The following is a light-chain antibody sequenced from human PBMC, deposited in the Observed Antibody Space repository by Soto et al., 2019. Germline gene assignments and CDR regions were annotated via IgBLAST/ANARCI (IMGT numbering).Light chain of an antibody. V-gene: IGLV2-14*01. CDR1: SSDIGSNNY. CDR3: SSYTTTTRL. J-gene: IGLJ3*02. Sequence: QSALTQPASVSGSPGQSITISCTGTSSDIGSNNYVSWFQQRPGKAPTLIIYEVSNRPSGVSTHFSGSKSGNTASLTISELLPEDEAEYYCSSYTTTTRLFGGGTKLTVL. CDR2: EVS.